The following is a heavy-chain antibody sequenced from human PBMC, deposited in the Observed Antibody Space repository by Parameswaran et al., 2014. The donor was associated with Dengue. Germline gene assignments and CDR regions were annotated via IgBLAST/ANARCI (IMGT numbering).Heavy chain of an antibody. Sequence: RWIRQPPGKGLEWIGEIYHSGSTNYNPSLKSRVTISVDKSKNQFSLKLSSVTAADTAVYYCARVTVTITEAFDIWGQGTMVTVSS. CDR3: ARVTVTITEAFDI. D-gene: IGHD4-17*01. J-gene: IGHJ3*02. CDR2: IYHSGST. V-gene: IGHV4-4*02.